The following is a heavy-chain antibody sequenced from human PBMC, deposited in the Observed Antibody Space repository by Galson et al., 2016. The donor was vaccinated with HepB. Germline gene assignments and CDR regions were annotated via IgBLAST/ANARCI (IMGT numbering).Heavy chain of an antibody. CDR1: GYTFTTYG. CDR2: ISTHSGTT. D-gene: IGHD1-7*01. J-gene: IGHJ4*02. CDR3: VRDRERTLDY. Sequence: SAKVSCKASGYTFTTYGISWVRQAPGQGLEWMGWISTHSGTTNHAQELQGRITMTTDTSTSTAYMELTNLKSDDTAVYYCVRDRERTLDYWGQGTLVSVSS. V-gene: IGHV1-18*04.